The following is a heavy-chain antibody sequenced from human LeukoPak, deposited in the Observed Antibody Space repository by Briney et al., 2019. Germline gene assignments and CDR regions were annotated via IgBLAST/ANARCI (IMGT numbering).Heavy chain of an antibody. CDR3: ARDKVEMATIFDY. J-gene: IGHJ4*02. D-gene: IGHD5-24*01. CDR2: ISPYNGNT. V-gene: IGHV1-18*01. Sequence: ASVKVSCKASGYTFTTYGISWLRQAPGQGLEWMGWISPYNGNTDYAQKVQGRVSMTTDTSTSTAYMELRSLRSDDTDVYYCARDKVEMATIFDYWGQGTLVTVSS. CDR1: GYTFTTYG.